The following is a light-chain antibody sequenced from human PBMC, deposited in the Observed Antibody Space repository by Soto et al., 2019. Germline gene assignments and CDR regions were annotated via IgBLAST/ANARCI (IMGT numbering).Light chain of an antibody. CDR1: SSDVGGYNY. J-gene: IGLJ1*01. CDR3: NSYAGSNVYV. CDR2: EVS. Sequence: QSVLTQPPSASGSPGQSVTISCTGTSSDVGGYNYVSWYQQHPGKAPKLMIYEVSKRPSGVPDRFSGSKSGNTASLTVSGLQAEDEADYYCNSYAGSNVYVFGTGTKATVL. V-gene: IGLV2-8*01.